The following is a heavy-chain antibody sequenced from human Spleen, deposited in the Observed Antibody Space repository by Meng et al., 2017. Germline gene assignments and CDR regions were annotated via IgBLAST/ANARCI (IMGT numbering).Heavy chain of an antibody. CDR3: ARDYGDYVGDGMDV. J-gene: IGHJ6*02. CDR1: GGSISSGSYY. D-gene: IGHD4-17*01. Sequence: SETLSLTCTVSGGSISSGSYYWSWIRQPAGKGLEWIGRIYTSGSTNYNPSLKSRVTISVDTSKNQFSLKLSSVTAADTAVYYCARDYGDYVGDGMDVWGQGTTVTVSS. CDR2: IYTSGST. V-gene: IGHV4-61*02.